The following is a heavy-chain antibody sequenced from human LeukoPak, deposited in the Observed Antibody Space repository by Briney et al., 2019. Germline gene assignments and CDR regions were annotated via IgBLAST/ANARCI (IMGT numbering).Heavy chain of an antibody. D-gene: IGHD2-21*01. Sequence: GGSLRLSCAASGFTFSSYGMHWVRQAPGKGLEWVAVISYDGSNKYYADSVKGRFTISRDNSKNTLYLQMNSLRAEDTAVYYCAKGYWGDYYDYWGQGTLVTVSS. V-gene: IGHV3-30*18. CDR1: GFTFSSYG. CDR3: AKGYWGDYYDY. J-gene: IGHJ4*02. CDR2: ISYDGSNK.